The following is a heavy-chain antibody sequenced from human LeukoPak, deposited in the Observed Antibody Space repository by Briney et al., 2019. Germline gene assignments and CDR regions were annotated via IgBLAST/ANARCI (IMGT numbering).Heavy chain of an antibody. CDR1: GGSISSYY. CDR3: ARHSGWFDL. CDR2: IYYSGST. V-gene: IGHV4-59*08. D-gene: IGHD1-1*01. J-gene: IGHJ5*02. Sequence: SETLSLTCTVSGGSISSYYWNWIRQPPGKGLEWIGYIYYSGSTNYNPSLKSRVTISVDTSKNQFSLKLSSLTAADTAVYYSARHSGWFDLWGQGTLVTVSS.